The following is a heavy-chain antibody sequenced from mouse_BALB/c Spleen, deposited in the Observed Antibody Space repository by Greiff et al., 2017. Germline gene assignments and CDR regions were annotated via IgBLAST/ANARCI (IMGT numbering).Heavy chain of an antibody. Sequence: LQQSGGGLVKPGGSLKLSCAASGFTFSSYAMSWVRQTPEKRLEWVASISSGGSTYYPDSVKGRFTISRDNARNILYLQMSSLRSEDTAMYYCARIYYYGSSYLDVWGAGTTVTVSS. CDR2: ISSGGST. V-gene: IGHV5-6-5*01. CDR3: ARIYYYGSSYLDV. J-gene: IGHJ1*01. CDR1: GFTFSSYA. D-gene: IGHD1-1*01.